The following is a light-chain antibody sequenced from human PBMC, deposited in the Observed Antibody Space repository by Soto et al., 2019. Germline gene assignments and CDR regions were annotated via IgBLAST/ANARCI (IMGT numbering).Light chain of an antibody. J-gene: IGKJ4*01. Sequence: VMTQSPTTLSVSPGERATLSCRASHSVGSNLAWYQQNPGQAPRLLIYGASTRATGVPARFSGSGSATQFPLTFSSMQSEDFGFYYCLQYKQWPVAFGGGTKVEIK. CDR2: GAS. V-gene: IGKV3-15*01. CDR3: LQYKQWPVA. CDR1: HSVGSN.